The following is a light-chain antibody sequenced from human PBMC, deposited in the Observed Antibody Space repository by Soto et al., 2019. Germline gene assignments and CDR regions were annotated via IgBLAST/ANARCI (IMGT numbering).Light chain of an antibody. J-gene: IGKJ4*01. V-gene: IGKV3-15*01. Sequence: EIVMTQSPATLSVSPGERATLSCRASQSVSSNLAWYQQKPGQAPRLLIYVASTRATGIPARFSGSGSGTEFTLTISSLQSEDCAVYYCQQYNNWPLTFGGGTKVEIK. CDR2: VAS. CDR1: QSVSSN. CDR3: QQYNNWPLT.